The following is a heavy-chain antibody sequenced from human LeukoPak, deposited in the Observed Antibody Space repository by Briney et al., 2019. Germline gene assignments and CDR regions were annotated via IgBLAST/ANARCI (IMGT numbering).Heavy chain of an antibody. V-gene: IGHV4-39*01. CDR2: IYYSGST. J-gene: IGHJ4*02. D-gene: IGHD1-26*01. CDR3: ARQAVGAITTGARYFDY. CDR1: GGSISSSSYY. Sequence: PSETPSLTCTVSGGSISSSSYYWGWIRQPPGKGLEWIGSIYYSGSTYYNPSLKSRVTIFVDTSKNQFSLKLSSVTAADTAVYYCARQAVGAITTGARYFDYWGQGTLVSVSS.